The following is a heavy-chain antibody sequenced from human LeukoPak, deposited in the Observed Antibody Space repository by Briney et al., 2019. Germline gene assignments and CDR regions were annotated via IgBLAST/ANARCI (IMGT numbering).Heavy chain of an antibody. J-gene: IGHJ4*02. Sequence: GGSLRLSCAVSGITLSNYGMSWVRQAPGKGLEWVAGISGSGGTTNYADSVKGRFTISRDNPKNTLFLHMTSLRAEDTAVYFCAKRGVVIRVILVGFHKEAYYFDSWGQGALVTVSS. V-gene: IGHV3-23*01. CDR1: GITLSNYG. CDR2: ISGSGGTT. D-gene: IGHD3-22*01. CDR3: AKRGVVIRVILVGFHKEAYYFDS.